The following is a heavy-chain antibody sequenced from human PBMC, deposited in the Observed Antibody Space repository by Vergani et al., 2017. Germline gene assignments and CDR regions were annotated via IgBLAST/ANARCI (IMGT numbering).Heavy chain of an antibody. CDR3: ARIPNDYGDPVSVDY. Sequence: QVQLVQSGAEVKKPGSSVKVSCKASGGTFSSYAISWVRQAPGQGLEGMGGVIPIFGTANYAQKFQGRVTITTDESTSTAYMELSSLRSEDTAVYYCARIPNDYGDPVSVDYWGQGTLVTVSS. CDR2: VIPIFGTA. D-gene: IGHD4-17*01. J-gene: IGHJ4*02. V-gene: IGHV1-69*01. CDR1: GGTFSSYA.